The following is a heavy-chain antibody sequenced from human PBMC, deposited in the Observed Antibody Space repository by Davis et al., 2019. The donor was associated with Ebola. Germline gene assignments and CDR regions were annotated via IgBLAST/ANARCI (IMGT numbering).Heavy chain of an antibody. CDR2: ISSSSSYI. D-gene: IGHD3-9*01. Sequence: GESLKISCAASGFTFSSYSMNWVRQAAGKGLEWVSSISSSSSYIYYADSVKGRFTISRDNAKNSLYLQMNSLRAEDTAVYYCAKALGIDWLLSGTYYYGMDVWGQGTTVTVSS. CDR3: AKALGIDWLLSGTYYYGMDV. CDR1: GFTFSSYS. J-gene: IGHJ6*02. V-gene: IGHV3-21*04.